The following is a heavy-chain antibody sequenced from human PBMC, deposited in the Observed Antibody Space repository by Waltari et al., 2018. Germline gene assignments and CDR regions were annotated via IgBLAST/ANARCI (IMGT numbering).Heavy chain of an antibody. Sequence: QVQLQESGPGLVKPSEPLSLTCTVSGGSISSYYWGWIRQPPGKGLEWIGYIYYSGSTNYNPSLKSRVTISVDTSKNQFSLKLSSVTAADTAVYYCARVPEHYGDYGFDYWGQGTLVTVSS. V-gene: IGHV4-59*01. CDR1: GGSISSYY. CDR2: IYYSGST. CDR3: ARVPEHYGDYGFDY. D-gene: IGHD4-17*01. J-gene: IGHJ4*02.